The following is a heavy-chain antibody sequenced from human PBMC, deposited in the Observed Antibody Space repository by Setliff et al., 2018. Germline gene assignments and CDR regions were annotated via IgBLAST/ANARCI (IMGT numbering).Heavy chain of an antibody. CDR3: ARDGSTYYYDSSGYLL. Sequence: PSETLSLTCTVSGYSISSGYYWGWIRQPPGKGLEWIGSIYHSGSTYYNPSLKSRVTISVDTSKNQFSLKLSSVTAADTAVYYCARDGSTYYYDSSGYLLWGQGTMVTVSS. V-gene: IGHV4-38-2*02. CDR1: GYSISSGYY. J-gene: IGHJ3*01. D-gene: IGHD3-22*01. CDR2: IYHSGST.